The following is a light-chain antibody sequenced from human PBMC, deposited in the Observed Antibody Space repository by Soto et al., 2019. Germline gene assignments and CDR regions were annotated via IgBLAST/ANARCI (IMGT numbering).Light chain of an antibody. CDR1: QSVTNW. Sequence: DIQMTQSPSTLSASVGERVTITCRASQSVTNWLAWYQQKPGKAPKLLSYDVSSLESGVPSRFSGSGSAAEFILTISSLQHEDFGTDDCQQYDSYSWTFGKGPKVEMK. V-gene: IGKV1-5*01. J-gene: IGKJ1*01. CDR3: QQYDSYSWT. CDR2: DVS.